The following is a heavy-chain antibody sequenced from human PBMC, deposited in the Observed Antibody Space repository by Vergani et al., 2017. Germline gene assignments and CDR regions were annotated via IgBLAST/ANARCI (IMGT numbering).Heavy chain of an antibody. CDR1: GFTFSDYY. Sequence: VQLVESGGGLVKPGGSLRLSCAASGFTFSDYYMSWIRQAPGKGLEWVSYISSSSSYTNYADSVKGRFTISRDNAKNSLYLQMNSLRAEDTAVYYCARPGYSSGWYGGAGGLYFDYWGQGTLVTDSS. CDR3: ARPGYSSGWYGGAGGLYFDY. V-gene: IGHV3-11*05. D-gene: IGHD6-19*01. CDR2: ISSSSSYT. J-gene: IGHJ4*02.